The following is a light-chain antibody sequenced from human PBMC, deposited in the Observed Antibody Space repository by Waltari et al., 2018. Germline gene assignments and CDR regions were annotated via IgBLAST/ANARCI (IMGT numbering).Light chain of an antibody. CDR3: QQYGSSPPIT. CDR2: GAS. CDR1: QSVSSSY. J-gene: IGKJ5*01. Sequence: EIVLTQSQGTLSLSPGERATLSFRAGQSVSSSYLAWYQQNPGQAPRLPIYGASSRATGITDRFSGRGSGTDFTLTISRLEPEDFAVYYCQQYGSSPPITFGQGTRLEIK. V-gene: IGKV3-20*01.